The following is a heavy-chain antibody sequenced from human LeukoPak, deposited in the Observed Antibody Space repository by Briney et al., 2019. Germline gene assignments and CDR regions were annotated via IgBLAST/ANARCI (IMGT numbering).Heavy chain of an antibody. CDR3: AKDYAVGATHCDY. CDR1: GFTFSSYA. Sequence: GGSLRLSCAASGFTFSSYAMHWVRQAPGKGLEWVAVISYDGSNKYYADSVKGRFTISRDNSKNTLYLQMNSLRAEDTAVYYCAKDYAVGATHCDYWGQGTLVTVSS. D-gene: IGHD1-26*01. J-gene: IGHJ4*02. CDR2: ISYDGSNK. V-gene: IGHV3-30*04.